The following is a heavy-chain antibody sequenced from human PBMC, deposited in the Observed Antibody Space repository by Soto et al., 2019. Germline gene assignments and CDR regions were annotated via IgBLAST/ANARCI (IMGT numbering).Heavy chain of an antibody. D-gene: IGHD5-12*01. V-gene: IGHV1-69*13. CDR2: IVPVFGRP. J-gene: IGHJ4*02. CDR1: GGSFSNFG. CDR3: AREGSGYNF. Sequence: ASVKVSCKASGGSFSNFGISWVRQAPGQGLEWMGGIVPVFGRPNYAQRFRGRLTITADESTGTGYMGLISLRSDDTAVYYCAREGSGYNFWGQGTQVTVSS.